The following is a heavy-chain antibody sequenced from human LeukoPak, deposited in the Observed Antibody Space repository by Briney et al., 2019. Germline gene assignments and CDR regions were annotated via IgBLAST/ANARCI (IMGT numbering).Heavy chain of an antibody. CDR3: ARDSDFWCGYLGDWHY. CDR1: GYSISSGYY. Sequence: SETLSLTCAVSGYSISSGYYWGWIRQPPGKGLEWIGSIYHSGSTYYNPSLKSRVTISVDTSKNQFSLKLSSVTAADTAVYYCARDSDFWCGYLGDWHYWGQGTLVTVSS. D-gene: IGHD3-3*01. V-gene: IGHV4-38-2*02. J-gene: IGHJ4*02. CDR2: IYHSGST.